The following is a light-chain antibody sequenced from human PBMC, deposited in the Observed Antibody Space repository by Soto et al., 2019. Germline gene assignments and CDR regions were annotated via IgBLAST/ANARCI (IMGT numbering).Light chain of an antibody. J-gene: IGKJ5*01. V-gene: IGKV3D-15*02. CDR2: DAS. CDR3: QQYGSSPLIS. CDR1: QSVGKY. Sequence: EIVMTQSPATLSLSPGERATLCLMASQSVGKYLVWYQQKPGQAPRLLIYDASTRATGIPARFSGSGSGTEFTLTISSLQSEDFAVYYCQQYGSSPLISFGQGTRLEN.